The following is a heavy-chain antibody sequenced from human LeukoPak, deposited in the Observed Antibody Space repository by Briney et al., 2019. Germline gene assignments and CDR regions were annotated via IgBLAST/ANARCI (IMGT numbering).Heavy chain of an antibody. CDR3: TREHTGCPSSTSCHIAVAVRGNY. D-gene: IGHD2-2*01. V-gene: IGHV3-49*04. CDR2: IRSKAYGGTT. CDR1: GFTFNNAW. Sequence: PGGSLRLSCAASGFTFNNAWMSWVRQAPGKGLEWVGFIRSKAYGGTTEYAASVKGRFTISRDDSKSIAYLQMNSLKTEDTAVYYCTREHTGCPSSTSCHIAVAVRGNYWGQGTLVTVSS. J-gene: IGHJ4*02.